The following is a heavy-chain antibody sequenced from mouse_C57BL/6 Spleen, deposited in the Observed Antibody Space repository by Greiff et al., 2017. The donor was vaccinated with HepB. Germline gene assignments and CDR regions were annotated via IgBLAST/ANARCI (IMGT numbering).Heavy chain of an antibody. J-gene: IGHJ3*01. CDR3: TRERYGNYEGFAY. Sequence: EVMLVESGGGLVQPGGSMKLSCAASGFTFSDAWMDWVRQSPEKGLEWVAEIRNKANNHATYYAESVKGRFTISRDDSKSSVYLQMNSLRAEDTGIYYCTRERYGNYEGFAYWGQGTLVTVSA. D-gene: IGHD2-1*01. CDR1: GFTFSDAW. V-gene: IGHV6-6*01. CDR2: IRNKANNHAT.